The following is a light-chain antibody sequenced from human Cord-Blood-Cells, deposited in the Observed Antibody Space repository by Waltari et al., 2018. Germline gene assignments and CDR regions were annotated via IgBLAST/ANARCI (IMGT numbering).Light chain of an antibody. CDR1: SSNIGSNY. CDR3: AAWDDSLRV. CDR2: RNN. Sequence: QSVLTQPPSASGTPGQRVTISCSGSSSNIGSNYVYWYQQLPGTAPKLPIYRNNHRPSGVPDRFSGSKSGTSASLAISGLRSEDEADYYCAAWDDSLRVFGTGTKVTVL. V-gene: IGLV1-47*01. J-gene: IGLJ1*01.